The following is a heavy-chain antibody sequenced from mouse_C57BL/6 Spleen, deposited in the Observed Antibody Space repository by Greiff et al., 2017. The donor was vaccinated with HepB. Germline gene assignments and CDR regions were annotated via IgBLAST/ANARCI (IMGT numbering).Heavy chain of an antibody. V-gene: IGHV1-69*01. CDR3: ARRDGYDYYAMDY. J-gene: IGHJ4*01. CDR2: IDPSDSYT. CDR1: GYTFTSYW. Sequence: QVQLQQSGAELVMPGASVKLSCKASGYTFTSYWMHWVKQRPGQGLEWIGEIDPSDSYTNYNQKFKGKSTLTVDKSSSTAYMQLSSLTSEDSAVYYCARRDGYDYYAMDYWGQGTSVTVSS. D-gene: IGHD2-2*01.